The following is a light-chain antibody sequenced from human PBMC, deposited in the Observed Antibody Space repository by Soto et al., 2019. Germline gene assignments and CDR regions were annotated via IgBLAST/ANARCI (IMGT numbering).Light chain of an antibody. J-gene: IGKJ2*02. Sequence: DIVMTQSPLSLPVTPGEPASISCRSSQSLLHSNGYNSLDWYLQKPGQSPQLLIYLGYNRASGVPDRFSGSGSGTDFTLKISRVEAEDVGVYYFMQALQTPRTFGQGTKLEIK. V-gene: IGKV2-28*01. CDR1: QSLLHSNGYNS. CDR2: LGY. CDR3: MQALQTPRT.